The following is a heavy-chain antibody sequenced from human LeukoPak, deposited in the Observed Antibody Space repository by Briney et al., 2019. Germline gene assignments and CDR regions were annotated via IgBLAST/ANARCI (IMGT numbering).Heavy chain of an antibody. Sequence: QTGGSLRLSCAASGFTFSSYWMSWVRQASGKGLEWVANIKQDGSEKYYVDSVKGRFTISRDNAKNSLYLQMNSLRAEDTAVYYCAREFRITFGGVFDYWGQGTLVTVSS. D-gene: IGHD3-16*01. J-gene: IGHJ4*02. CDR2: IKQDGSEK. CDR3: AREFRITFGGVFDY. CDR1: GFTFSSYW. V-gene: IGHV3-7*01.